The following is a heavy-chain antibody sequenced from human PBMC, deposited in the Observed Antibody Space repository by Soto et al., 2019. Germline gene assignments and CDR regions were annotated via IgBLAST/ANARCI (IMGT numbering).Heavy chain of an antibody. CDR3: ARILQGLLWFGELLDGMEV. CDR2: IYYSGST. J-gene: IGHJ6*02. V-gene: IGHV4-39*01. CDR1: GGSISSSSYY. D-gene: IGHD3-10*01. Sequence: SETLSLTCTVSGGSISSSSYYWGWIRQPPGKGLEWIGSIYYSGSTYYNPSLKSRVTISVDTSKNQFSLKLSSVTAADTAVYYCARILQGLLWFGELLDGMEVWGQGTTVTVSS.